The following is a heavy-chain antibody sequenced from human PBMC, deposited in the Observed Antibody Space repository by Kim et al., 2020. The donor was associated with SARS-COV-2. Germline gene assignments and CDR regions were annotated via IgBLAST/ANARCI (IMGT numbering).Heavy chain of an antibody. CDR3: AREGRGVGAAAGKEGSHFFDY. Sequence: SETLSLTCTVSGGSVSSGSYYWSWIRQPPGKGLEWIGYIYYSGSTNYNPSLKSRVTISVDTSKNQFSLKLSSVTAADTAVYYCAREGRGVGAAAGKEGSHFFDYWGQGTLVTVSS. V-gene: IGHV4-61*01. D-gene: IGHD6-13*01. CDR2: IYYSGST. J-gene: IGHJ4*02. CDR1: GGSVSSGSYY.